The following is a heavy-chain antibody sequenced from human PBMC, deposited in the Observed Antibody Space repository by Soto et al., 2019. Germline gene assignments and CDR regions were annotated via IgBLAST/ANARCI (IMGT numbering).Heavy chain of an antibody. Sequence: SETRSLTCSVWGGSIWRYFWSWIRQAPGKGPEWIGYIYSSEYTDYNPSLKSRVTISVDTSKRQFSLNLSSLTAADTAVYYCARVYSVNYLGYFDYWGQGALVTVSS. V-gene: IGHV4-59*12. CDR1: GGSIWRYF. CDR2: IYSSEYT. D-gene: IGHD6-13*01. J-gene: IGHJ4*02. CDR3: ARVYSVNYLGYFDY.